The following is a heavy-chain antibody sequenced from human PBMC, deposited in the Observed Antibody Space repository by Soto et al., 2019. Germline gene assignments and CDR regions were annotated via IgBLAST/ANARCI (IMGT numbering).Heavy chain of an antibody. J-gene: IGHJ4*02. V-gene: IGHV3-23*01. CDR1: GFTFSSYA. D-gene: IGHD3-22*01. Sequence: GGSLRLSCAASGFTFSSYAMSWVRQAPGKGLEWVSAISGSGGSTYYADSVKGRFTISRDNSKNTLYLQMNSLRAEDTAVYYCAKDGTYYYDSSGYYPFDYWGQGTLVTVSS. CDR2: ISGSGGST. CDR3: AKDGTYYYDSSGYYPFDY.